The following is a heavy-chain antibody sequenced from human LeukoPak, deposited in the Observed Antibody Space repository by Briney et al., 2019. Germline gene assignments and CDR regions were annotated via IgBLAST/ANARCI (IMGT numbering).Heavy chain of an antibody. CDR2: ISASGGST. Sequence: GGSLRLSCAASGFTFSNFAMSWVRQAPGKGLEWVSVISASGGSTYYADSVKGRFTISRDNSKNTLYLQMNSLRAEDTAVYYCAKSAPYYDFWSATLGYFDYWGQGTLVTVSS. J-gene: IGHJ4*02. CDR1: GFTFSNFA. CDR3: AKSAPYYDFWSATLGYFDY. D-gene: IGHD3-3*01. V-gene: IGHV3-23*01.